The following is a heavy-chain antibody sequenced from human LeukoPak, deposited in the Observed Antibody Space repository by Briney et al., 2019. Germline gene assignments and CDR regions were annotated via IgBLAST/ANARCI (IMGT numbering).Heavy chain of an antibody. CDR3: ARDDYGSGSWSDY. CDR1: GFTFSDYY. Sequence: GGSLRLSCAASGFTFSDYYMSWVRQAPGKGLEWVSGIIWSGGSTGYADSVKGRFTISRDNAKNSLYLQMNSLRAEDTALYYCARDDYGSGSWSDYWGQGTLVTVSS. V-gene: IGHV3-20*04. D-gene: IGHD3-10*01. CDR2: IIWSGGST. J-gene: IGHJ4*02.